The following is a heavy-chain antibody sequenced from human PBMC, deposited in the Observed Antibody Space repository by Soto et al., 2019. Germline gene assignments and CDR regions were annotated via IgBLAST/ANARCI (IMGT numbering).Heavy chain of an antibody. Sequence: TLSLPCTVSGASVSSSSYYWGWIRQPPGKGLEWIGSIYYSGSTYYNPSLKSRVTISVDTSKNQFSLKLSSVTAADTAVYYCARLNAGTTYYYYGMDVWGQGTTVTVSS. CDR3: ARLNAGTTYYYYGMDV. V-gene: IGHV4-39*01. D-gene: IGHD1-7*01. J-gene: IGHJ6*02. CDR2: IYYSGST. CDR1: GASVSSSSYY.